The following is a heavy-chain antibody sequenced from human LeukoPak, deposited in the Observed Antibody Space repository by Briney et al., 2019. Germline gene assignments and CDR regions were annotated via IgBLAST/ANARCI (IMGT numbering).Heavy chain of an antibody. D-gene: IGHD3-16*01. V-gene: IGHV3-74*01. J-gene: IGHJ4*02. CDR2: IDGDGATT. CDR1: GFTFNSYL. CDR3: KRRFGASREDFEF. Sequence: GGSLRLSCAASGFTFNSYLMSWVRQAPGKGLVWVSRIDGDGATTSYEDSVKGRFTISRDNANNMVYLEMNSLRVEDTAVYYCKRRFGASREDFEFWGRGPPGNVSS.